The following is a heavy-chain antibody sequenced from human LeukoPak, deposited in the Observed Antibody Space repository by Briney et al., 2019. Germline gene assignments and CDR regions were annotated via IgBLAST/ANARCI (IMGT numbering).Heavy chain of an antibody. Sequence: RSLRLSCAASGFTFSSYAMHWVRQAPGKGLEWVAVISYDGSNKYYADSVKGRFTISRDNSKNTLYLQMNSLRAEDTAVYYCARDNSGSAFDPWGQGTLVTVSS. CDR2: ISYDGSNK. CDR1: GFTFSSYA. D-gene: IGHD1-26*01. CDR3: ARDNSGSAFDP. J-gene: IGHJ5*02. V-gene: IGHV3-30*04.